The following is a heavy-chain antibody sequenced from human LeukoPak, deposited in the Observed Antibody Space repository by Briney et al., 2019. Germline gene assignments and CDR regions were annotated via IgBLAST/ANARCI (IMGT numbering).Heavy chain of an antibody. CDR2: IYSGGST. CDR3: ARDRTYYYDSTGLAPFGMDV. D-gene: IGHD3-22*01. CDR1: GFTVSSNY. J-gene: IGHJ6*02. Sequence: GGSLRLSCAASGFTVSSNYMSWVRQAPGKGLEWVSVIYSGGSTYYADSVKGRFTISRDNSKNTLYLQMNSLRAEDTAVYYCARDRTYYYDSTGLAPFGMDVWGQGTTVTASS. V-gene: IGHV3-66*01.